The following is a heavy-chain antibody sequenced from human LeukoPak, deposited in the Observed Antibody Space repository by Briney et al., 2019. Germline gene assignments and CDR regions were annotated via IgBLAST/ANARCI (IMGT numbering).Heavy chain of an antibody. D-gene: IGHD5-24*01. CDR2: IYYSGST. CDR1: GASIDSYY. Sequence: SETLSLTCTISGASIDSYYWSWIRQPPGKGLEWIGYIYYSGSTNYNPSLKSRVTISVDTSKNQFSLRLTSVTAADTAVYYCARGSQYNWFDPWGQGTLVTVSS. V-gene: IGHV4-59*01. J-gene: IGHJ5*02. CDR3: ARGSQYNWFDP.